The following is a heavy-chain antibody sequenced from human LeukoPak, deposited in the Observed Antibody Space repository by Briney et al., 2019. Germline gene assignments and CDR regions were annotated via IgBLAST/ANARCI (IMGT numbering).Heavy chain of an antibody. CDR1: GLTFNNAW. Sequence: GGSLGLSCAASGLTFNNAWMSWVCQAPGKGLEWVGRIRSRSAGGTTDYGAPVKGRFTISRDDSKNTLYLQMNSLKTEDTAVYYCSTGGGTHDYWGQGTLVTVSS. CDR3: STGGGTHDY. D-gene: IGHD2-15*01. V-gene: IGHV3-15*01. CDR2: IRSRSAGGTT. J-gene: IGHJ4*02.